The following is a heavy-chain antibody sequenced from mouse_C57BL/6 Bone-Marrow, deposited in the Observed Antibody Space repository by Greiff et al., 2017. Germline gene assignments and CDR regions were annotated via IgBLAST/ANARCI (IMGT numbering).Heavy chain of an antibody. CDR2: IWGGGST. J-gene: IGHJ4*01. V-gene: IGHV2-9*01. CDR1: GFSLTCYG. D-gene: IGHD1-1*01. Sequence: QVQLQQSGPGLVAPSQSLSITCTVSGFSLTCYGVDWVRQPPGKGLEWLGVIWGGGSTNYNSALMSRLSISKDNSESQVFLKMNSLQTDDTAMYYCAKREAYSIDYAYAMGNWGQRTPVTVSS. CDR3: AKREAYSIDYAYAMGN.